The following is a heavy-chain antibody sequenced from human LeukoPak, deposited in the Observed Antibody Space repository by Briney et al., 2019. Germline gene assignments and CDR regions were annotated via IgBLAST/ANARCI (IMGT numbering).Heavy chain of an antibody. Sequence: ASVKVSCKASGYTFSNYEINWVRQATGQGLEWMGWMNPNSGNTGYAQKFQGRVTITRDASISTAHMELSSLRSEDTAVYYCARGYDFWSGHSSLFDYWGQGTLVTVSS. J-gene: IGHJ4*02. CDR2: MNPNSGNT. CDR1: GYTFSNYE. D-gene: IGHD3-3*01. V-gene: IGHV1-8*03. CDR3: ARGYDFWSGHSSLFDY.